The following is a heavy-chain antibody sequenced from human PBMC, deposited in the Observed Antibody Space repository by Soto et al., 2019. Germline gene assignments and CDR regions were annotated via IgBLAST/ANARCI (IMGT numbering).Heavy chain of an antibody. D-gene: IGHD6-19*01. V-gene: IGHV3-23*01. CDR3: VKDRYSGIAVAGRTSRAFDI. Sequence: GGSLSLSCAASGFTFSSYAMSWVRQAPGKGLEWVSAISGSGGSTYYADSVKGRFTISRDNSKNTLYLQMNSLRAEDTAVYYCVKDRYSGIAVAGRTSRAFDIWGQGTMVTVSS. CDR2: ISGSGGST. CDR1: GFTFSSYA. J-gene: IGHJ3*02.